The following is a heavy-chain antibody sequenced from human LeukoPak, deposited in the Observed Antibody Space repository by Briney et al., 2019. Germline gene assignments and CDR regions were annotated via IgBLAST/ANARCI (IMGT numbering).Heavy chain of an antibody. D-gene: IGHD5-24*01. J-gene: IGHJ4*02. CDR2: ISHRGGSI. Sequence: PGGSLRLSCSASGFSFSSYEMNWVRLAPGKGLEWVSYISHRGGSIHYADSVKGRFTISRDNAKNSVYLQMNSLRAEDTAIYYCVREGYGYNYAFDYWGQGTLVTVSS. V-gene: IGHV3-48*03. CDR1: GFSFSSYE. CDR3: VREGYGYNYAFDY.